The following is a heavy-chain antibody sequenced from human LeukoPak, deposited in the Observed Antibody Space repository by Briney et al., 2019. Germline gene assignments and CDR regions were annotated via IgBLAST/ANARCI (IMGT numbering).Heavy chain of an antibody. CDR3: ARSYYDSTGYYLAEYFQH. CDR1: GFTFSSYA. V-gene: IGHV3-30-3*01. D-gene: IGHD3-22*01. J-gene: IGHJ1*01. CDR2: ISYDGSNK. Sequence: GRSLRLSCAASGFTFSSYAMHWVRQAPGKGLEWVAVISYDGSNKYYADSVKGRFTISRDNSKNTLYLQMNSLRAEDTAIYYCARSYYDSTGYYLAEYFQHWGQGTLVTVSS.